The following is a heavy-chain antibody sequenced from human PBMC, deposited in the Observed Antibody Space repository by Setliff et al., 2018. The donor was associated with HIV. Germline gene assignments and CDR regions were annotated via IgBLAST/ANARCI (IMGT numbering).Heavy chain of an antibody. J-gene: IGHJ4*02. D-gene: IGHD3-10*01. Sequence: GGSLRLSCAVSGFNIGTNGMTWVRQAPGKGLEWVSAISNSSPGNTYYADSVRGRFTISRDNSKNTLFLQMNSLRAEDTAVYYCGTYYYGSGKIDYWGQGTLVTVSS. CDR2: ISNSSPGNT. CDR1: GFNIGTNG. V-gene: IGHV3-23*01. CDR3: GTYYYGSGKIDY.